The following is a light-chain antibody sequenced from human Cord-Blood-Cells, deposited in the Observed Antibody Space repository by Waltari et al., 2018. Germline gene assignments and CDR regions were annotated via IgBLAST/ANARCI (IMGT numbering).Light chain of an antibody. V-gene: IGKV3-15*01. J-gene: IGKJ4*01. CDR3: QQYNNWPPLT. CDR1: QSVSSN. Sequence: EIVMTQSPATLSVSPGERATLSCRASQSVSSNIAWYQQKPGQAPRLLINGASTRATGSQARFSGSGSGTELTLTISRLQCEDCAVYYCQQYNNWPPLTFGGGTKVVIK. CDR2: GAS.